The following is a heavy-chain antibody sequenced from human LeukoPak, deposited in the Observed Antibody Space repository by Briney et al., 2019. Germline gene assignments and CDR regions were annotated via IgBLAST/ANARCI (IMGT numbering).Heavy chain of an antibody. J-gene: IGHJ6*03. CDR3: AKTGSRGGTFRPSYYYYYMDV. CDR1: GFTFSSYS. V-gene: IGHV3-21*01. D-gene: IGHD3-9*01. Sequence: PGGSLRLSCAASGFTFSSYSMNWVRQAPGKGLEWVSSISSSSSYIYYADSVKGRFTISRDNAKNSLYLQMNSLRAEDTAVYYCAKTGSRGGTFRPSYYYYYMDVWGEGTTVTISS. CDR2: ISSSSSYI.